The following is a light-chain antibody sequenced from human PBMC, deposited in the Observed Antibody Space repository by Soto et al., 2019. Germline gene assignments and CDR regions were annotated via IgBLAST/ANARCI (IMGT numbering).Light chain of an antibody. CDR3: CSYAGSSTYV. Sequence: QSALTQPASVSGSPGQSITISCTGTSSDVGSYNLVSWYQQHPGKAPKLIICESSKRPSGVSNRFSGSKSGNTASLTISGLQAEDEADYYCCSYAGSSTYVFGTGTKLTVL. V-gene: IGLV2-23*01. CDR1: SSDVGSYNL. J-gene: IGLJ1*01. CDR2: ESS.